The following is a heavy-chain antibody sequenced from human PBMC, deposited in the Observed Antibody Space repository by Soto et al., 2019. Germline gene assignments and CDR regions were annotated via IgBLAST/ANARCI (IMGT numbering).Heavy chain of an antibody. CDR1: GLTFSTYG. V-gene: IGHV3-21*06. D-gene: IGHD6-13*01. CDR2: ISSGGEYL. J-gene: IGHJ6*02. Sequence: EVQLVESGGGLVKPGGSLRLSCAASGLTFSTYGMNWVRQAPGKGLEWVSSISSGGEYLDYADSVKGRLTISRDNAKNSLYLQLDSLRVGNTAVYYCEPDGAAGAVIGVWGQGTTVTVSS. CDR3: EPDGAAGAVIGV.